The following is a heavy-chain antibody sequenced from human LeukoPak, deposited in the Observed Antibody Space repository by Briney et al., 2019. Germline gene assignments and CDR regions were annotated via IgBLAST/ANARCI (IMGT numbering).Heavy chain of an antibody. J-gene: IGHJ3*02. Sequence: PSETLSLTCAVYGGSFSGYYWSWIRQPPGKGLEWIGEINHSGSTNYNPSLQSRVTISVDTSKNQFSLKLSSVTAADTAVYYCARKRRDIVVVPALRRGAFDIWGQGTMVTVSS. D-gene: IGHD2-2*01. CDR2: INHSGST. CDR1: GGSFSGYY. V-gene: IGHV4-34*01. CDR3: ARKRRDIVVVPALRRGAFDI.